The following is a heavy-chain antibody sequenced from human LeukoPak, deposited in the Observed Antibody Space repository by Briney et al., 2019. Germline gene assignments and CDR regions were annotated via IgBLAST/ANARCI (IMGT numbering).Heavy chain of an antibody. J-gene: IGHJ6*02. CDR1: GGSISSYY. CDR3: ARDGQNYDFWSGYNYYYGMDV. V-gene: IGHV4-4*07. CDR2: IYTSGST. D-gene: IGHD3-3*01. Sequence: PSETLSLTCTVSGGSISSYYWSWIRQPAGKGLEWVGRIYTSGSTNYNPSLKSRVTMSVDTSKNQFSLKLSSVTAADTAVYYCARDGQNYDFWSGYNYYYGMDVWSRGTTVAVSS.